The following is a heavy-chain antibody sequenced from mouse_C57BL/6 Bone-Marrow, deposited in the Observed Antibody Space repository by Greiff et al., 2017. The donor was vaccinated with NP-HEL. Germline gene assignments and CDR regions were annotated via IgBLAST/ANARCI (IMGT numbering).Heavy chain of an antibody. V-gene: IGHV6-3*01. J-gene: IGHJ1*03. CDR2: IRLKSDNYAT. Sequence: EVKVEESGGGLVQPGGSMKLSCVASGFTFSNYWMNWVRQSPEKGLEWVAQIRLKSDNYATHYAESVKGRFTISRDDSKSSVYLQMNNLRAEDTGIYYCTVYYYGSSPGYFDVWGTGTTVTVSS. D-gene: IGHD1-1*01. CDR1: GFTFSNYW. CDR3: TVYYYGSSPGYFDV.